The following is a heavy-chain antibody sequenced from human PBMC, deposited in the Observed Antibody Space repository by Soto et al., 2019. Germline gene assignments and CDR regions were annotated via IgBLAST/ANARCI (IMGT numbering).Heavy chain of an antibody. CDR2: INHSGST. V-gene: IGHV4-34*01. J-gene: IGHJ5*02. Sequence: SETLSLTCAVYGGSFSGYYWSWIRQPPGKGLEWIGEINHSGSTNYNPSLKSRVTISVDTSKNQFSLKLSSVTATDTAVYYCARGTRITFFGVQKKNGFAPGGQGTLAPV. CDR1: GGSFSGYY. CDR3: ARGTRITFFGVQKKNGFAP. D-gene: IGHD3-3*01.